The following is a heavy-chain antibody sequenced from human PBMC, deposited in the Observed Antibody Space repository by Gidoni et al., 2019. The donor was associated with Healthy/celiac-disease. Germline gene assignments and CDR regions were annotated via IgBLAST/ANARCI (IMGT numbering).Heavy chain of an antibody. J-gene: IGHJ4*02. D-gene: IGHD3-9*01. CDR2: IIPIFGTA. V-gene: IGHV1-69*01. CDR3: ARAPSYYDILTGYLDY. CDR1: GGPFSSYA. Sequence: QVQLVQSGAEVKQPGSSVKVSCKASGGPFSSYAISWVRQAPGQGLEWMGGIIPIFGTANYAQKFQGRVTITADESTSTAYMERSSLRSEDTAVYYCARAPSYYDILTGYLDYWGQGTLVTVSS.